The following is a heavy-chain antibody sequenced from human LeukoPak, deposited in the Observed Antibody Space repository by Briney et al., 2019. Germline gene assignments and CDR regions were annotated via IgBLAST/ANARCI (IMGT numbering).Heavy chain of an antibody. D-gene: IGHD3-22*01. CDR3: ARAGITMIVVVITLLDY. Sequence: SETLSLTCTVSGYSISSGYYWGWIRQPPGKGLEWIGSIYHSGSTYYNPSLKSRVTISVDTSKNQFSLKLSSVTAADTAVYYCARAGITMIVVVITLLDYWGQGTLVTVSS. V-gene: IGHV4-38-2*02. J-gene: IGHJ4*02. CDR1: GYSISSGYY. CDR2: IYHSGST.